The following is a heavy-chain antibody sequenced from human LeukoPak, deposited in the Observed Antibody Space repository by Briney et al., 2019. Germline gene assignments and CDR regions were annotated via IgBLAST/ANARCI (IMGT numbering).Heavy chain of an antibody. Sequence: GGSLRLSCAASGFTFSSNYMSWVRQAPGKGLEWVSVIYSGGSTYYADSVKGRFTISRDNSKNTLYLQMNSLRAEDTAVYYCARDLGYSSGPNYWGQGTRVTVSS. CDR2: IYSGGST. CDR3: ARDLGYSSGPNY. J-gene: IGHJ4*02. D-gene: IGHD6-19*01. V-gene: IGHV3-53*01. CDR1: GFTFSSNY.